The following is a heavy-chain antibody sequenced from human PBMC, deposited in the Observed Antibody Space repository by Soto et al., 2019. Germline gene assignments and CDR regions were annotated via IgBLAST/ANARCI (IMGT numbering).Heavy chain of an antibody. CDR3: ARDAGGVDTAMGEIDY. Sequence: PGGSLRLSCAASGFTFSSYGMHWVRQAPGKGLEWVAVIWYDGSNKYYADSVKGRFTISRDNSKNTLYLQMNSLRAEDTAVYYCARDAGGVDTAMGEIDYWGQGTLVTVS. V-gene: IGHV3-33*01. CDR2: IWYDGSNK. D-gene: IGHD5-18*01. CDR1: GFTFSSYG. J-gene: IGHJ4*02.